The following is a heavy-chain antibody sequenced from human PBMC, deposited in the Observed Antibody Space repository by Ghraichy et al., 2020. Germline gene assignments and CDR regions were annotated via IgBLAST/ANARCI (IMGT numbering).Heavy chain of an antibody. CDR1: GFTFSSYS. CDR3: ARGRDYYDSSGSYYYYGLDV. V-gene: IGHV3-21*01. Sequence: GGSLRLSCAASGFTFSSYSMNWVRQAPGKGLEWVSSISSSSSYIYYADSVKGRFTISRDNAKNSLYLQMNSLRAEDTAGYYCARGRDYYDSSGSYYYYGLDVWGQGTTVTVSS. J-gene: IGHJ6*02. D-gene: IGHD3-22*01. CDR2: ISSSSSYI.